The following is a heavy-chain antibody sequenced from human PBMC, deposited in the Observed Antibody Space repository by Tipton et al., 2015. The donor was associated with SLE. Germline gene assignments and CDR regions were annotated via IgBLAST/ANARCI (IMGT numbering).Heavy chain of an antibody. D-gene: IGHD7-27*01. V-gene: IGHV4-39*07. CDR1: GGSISSSSYY. CDR3: ARLPTGAY. Sequence: TLSLTCTVSGGSISSSSYYWGWIRQPPGKGLEWIGSIHYSGSTYYNPSLKSRVTISVDTSKNQFSLKLSSVTAADTAVYYCARLPTGAYWGQGTLVTVSS. J-gene: IGHJ4*02. CDR2: IHYSGST.